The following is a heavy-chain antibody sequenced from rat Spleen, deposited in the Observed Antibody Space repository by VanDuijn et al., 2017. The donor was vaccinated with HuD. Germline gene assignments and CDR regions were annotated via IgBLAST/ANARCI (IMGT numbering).Heavy chain of an antibody. CDR1: GFTFSNYG. D-gene: IGHD1-9*01. CDR2: ISPSGGST. Sequence: EVQLVESDGGLVQPGRSLKLSCAASGFTFSNYGMHWIRQAPTKGLEWVASISPSGGSTYYRDSVKGRFTISRDNAKSTLSLQVDSLRSEDTATYYCARRHYGYTDYFDYWGQGVMVTVSS. V-gene: IGHV5-19*01. CDR3: ARRHYGYTDYFDY. J-gene: IGHJ2*01.